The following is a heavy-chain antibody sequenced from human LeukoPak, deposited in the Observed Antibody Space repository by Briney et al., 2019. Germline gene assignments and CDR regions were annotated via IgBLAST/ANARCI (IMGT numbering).Heavy chain of an antibody. Sequence: AGGSLRLSCAASGFSFTSYSINWVRQAPGKGLEWVSFISSSSSSIYYADSVKGRFTISRDNAKNSLYLQMNSLRVEDTAVYYCAKVVYDSSGYNWFDPWGQGTLVTVSS. J-gene: IGHJ5*02. CDR2: ISSSSSSI. D-gene: IGHD3-22*01. CDR1: GFSFTSYS. CDR3: AKVVYDSSGYNWFDP. V-gene: IGHV3-21*01.